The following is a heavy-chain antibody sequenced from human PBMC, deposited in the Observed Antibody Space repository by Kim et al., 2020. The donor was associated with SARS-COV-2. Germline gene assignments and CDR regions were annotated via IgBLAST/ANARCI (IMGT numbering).Heavy chain of an antibody. CDR1: GFTFSPYS. D-gene: IGHD2-2*01. CDR3: ARSVEGHFDV. CDR2: ITSTASKI. V-gene: IGHV3-48*01. J-gene: IGHJ4*02. Sequence: GGSLRLSCAASGFTFSPYSMNWVRQAPGGGLEWVSYITSTASKIKYSDSVKGRFTISRDNAKNSVYLQMNSLRAEDTALYYCARSVEGHFDVWGQGTPGTVSS.